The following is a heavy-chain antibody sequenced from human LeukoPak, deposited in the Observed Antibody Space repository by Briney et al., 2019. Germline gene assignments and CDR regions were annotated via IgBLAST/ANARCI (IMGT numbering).Heavy chain of an antibody. CDR2: IIPIFGTA. CDR3: ARESGLVGANAFDI. J-gene: IGHJ3*02. Sequence: GSSVKVSCKASGGSFSSYAMSWVRQAPGQGLEWMGGIIPIFGTANYAQKFQGRVTITADKSTSTVYMELRSLRSEDTAVYYCARESGLVGANAFDIWGQGTMVTVSS. V-gene: IGHV1-69*06. CDR1: GGSFSSYA. D-gene: IGHD1-26*01.